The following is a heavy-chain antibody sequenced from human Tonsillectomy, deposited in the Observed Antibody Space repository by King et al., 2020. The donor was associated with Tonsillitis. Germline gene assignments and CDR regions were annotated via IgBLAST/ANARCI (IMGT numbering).Heavy chain of an antibody. D-gene: IGHD2-15*01. CDR2: VSRGGTYQ. V-gene: IGHV3-33*05. CDR1: GFVFENYA. Sequence: QVQLVESGGGVVQPGKSLNLSCTASGFVFENYAIHWVRQAPGKGLEWVAFVSRGGTYQYYDVSVEGRFTISRDNSKNTVSLHLNSLRAEDTALYYCTREDLGYWGRAHCYVFDLGGPGTMVTVSS. J-gene: IGHJ3*01. CDR3: TREDLGYWGRAHCYVFDL.